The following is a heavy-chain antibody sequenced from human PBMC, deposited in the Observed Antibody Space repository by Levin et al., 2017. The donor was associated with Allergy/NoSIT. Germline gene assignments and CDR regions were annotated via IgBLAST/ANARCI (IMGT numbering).Heavy chain of an antibody. J-gene: IGHJ5*02. D-gene: IGHD1-7*01. CDR1: GGTFSSYA. CDR2: IIPIFGTA. Sequence: VASVKVSCKASGGTFSSYAISWVRQAPGQGLEWMGGIIPIFGTANYAQKFQGRVTITADESTSTAYMELSSLRSEDTAVYYCARGNWNYGRNWFDPWGQGTLVTVSS. CDR3: ARGNWNYGRNWFDP. V-gene: IGHV1-69*13.